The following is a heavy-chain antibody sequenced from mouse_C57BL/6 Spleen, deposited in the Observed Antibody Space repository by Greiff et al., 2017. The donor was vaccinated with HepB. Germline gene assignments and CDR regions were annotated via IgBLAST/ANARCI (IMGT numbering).Heavy chain of an antibody. CDR2: IYPSDSET. D-gene: IGHD1-1*01. Sequence: VQLQQPGAELVRPGSSVKLSCKASGYTFTSYWMDWVKQRPGQGLEWIGNIYPSDSETHYNQKFKDKATLTVDKSSSTAYMQLSSLTSEDSAVYCCARSYYYGSPRAMDYWGQGTSVTVSS. J-gene: IGHJ4*01. V-gene: IGHV1-61*01. CDR1: GYTFTSYW. CDR3: ARSYYYGSPRAMDY.